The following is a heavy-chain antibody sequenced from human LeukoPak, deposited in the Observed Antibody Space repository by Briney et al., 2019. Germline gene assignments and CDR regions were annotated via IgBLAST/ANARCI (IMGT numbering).Heavy chain of an antibody. CDR2: IWYDGSNK. J-gene: IGHJ6*03. CDR3: AREGLFHYDSSPGDYYYYMDV. Sequence: GRSLRLSCAASGFTFSSYGMHWVRQAPGKGLEWVAVIWYDGSNKYYADSVKGRFTISRDNSKNTLYLQMNSLRAEDTAVYYCAREGLFHYDSSPGDYYYYMDVWGKGTTVTVSS. CDR1: GFTFSSYG. V-gene: IGHV3-33*01. D-gene: IGHD3-22*01.